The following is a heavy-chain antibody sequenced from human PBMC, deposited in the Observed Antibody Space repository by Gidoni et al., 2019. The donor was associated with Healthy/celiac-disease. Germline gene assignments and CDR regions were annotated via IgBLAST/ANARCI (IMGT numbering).Heavy chain of an antibody. V-gene: IGHV3-30*04. Sequence: QVQLVESGGGVVQPGRSLRLSCAASGFAFSSYAMPWVRQAPGKGLEWVAVISYDGSNKYYADSVKGRFTISRDNSKNTLYLQMNSLRAEDTAVYYCARDGRRATIFLTGYYYGMDVWGQGTTVTVSS. D-gene: IGHD3-3*01. CDR1: GFAFSSYA. CDR2: ISYDGSNK. CDR3: ARDGRRATIFLTGYYYGMDV. J-gene: IGHJ6*02.